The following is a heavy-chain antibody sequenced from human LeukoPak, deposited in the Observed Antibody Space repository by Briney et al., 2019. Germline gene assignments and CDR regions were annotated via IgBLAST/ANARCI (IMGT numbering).Heavy chain of an antibody. Sequence: SQTLSLTCTVSGGSISSGGYYWSWIRQHPGKDLEWIGYIYCSGSTYYNPSLKSRVTISVDTSKNQFSLKLSSVTAADTAVYYCARANYYGSGSYYLAYWGQGTLVTVSS. CDR1: GGSISSGGYY. V-gene: IGHV4-31*03. D-gene: IGHD3-10*01. J-gene: IGHJ4*02. CDR2: IYCSGST. CDR3: ARANYYGSGSYYLAY.